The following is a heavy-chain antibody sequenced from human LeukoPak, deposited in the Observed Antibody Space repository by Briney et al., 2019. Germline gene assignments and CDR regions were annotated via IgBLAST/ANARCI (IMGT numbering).Heavy chain of an antibody. CDR2: INPDGSIR. Sequence: GGSLRLSCAASGLTFSTYWMHWVRQAPGRGLAWVARINPDGSIRTYANSVQGRVTISRDAAKDTLFLQMNSLRAEDTAVYYCAREARVGGALQYWGQGTPVTVSS. V-gene: IGHV3-74*03. D-gene: IGHD1-26*01. J-gene: IGHJ4*02. CDR1: GLTFSTYW. CDR3: AREARVGGALQY.